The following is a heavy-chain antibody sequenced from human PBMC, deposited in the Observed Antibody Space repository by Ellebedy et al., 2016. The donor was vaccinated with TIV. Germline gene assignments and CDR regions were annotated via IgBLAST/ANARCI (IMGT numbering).Heavy chain of an antibody. V-gene: IGHV3-23*01. CDR2: ILGGGST. CDR1: GFTFSTYT. J-gene: IGHJ3*01. CDR3: ARDPVGVGPAFDV. Sequence: GESLKISCAASGFTFSTYTMHWVRQAPGKGLEWVSCILGGGSTYYADSVKGRFTISRDNSKDTLYLQMNSLRAEDTAIYYCARDPVGVGPAFDVWGQGTMVTVSS. D-gene: IGHD4-23*01.